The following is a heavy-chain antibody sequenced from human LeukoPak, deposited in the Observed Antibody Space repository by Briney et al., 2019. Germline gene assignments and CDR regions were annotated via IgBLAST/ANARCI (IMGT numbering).Heavy chain of an antibody. CDR2: ISGSGGST. J-gene: IGHJ6*02. V-gene: IGHV3-23*01. D-gene: IGHD4-17*01. CDR1: GFPFSSYA. CDR3: AKDDDYGDYYYYGMDV. Sequence: GGSLRLSCGASGFPFSSYAMSWVLQAPGKGLEWVSAISGSGGSTYYADSVKGRFTISRDNSKNTLYLQMNSLRAEDTAVYYCAKDDDYGDYYYYGMDVWGQGTTVTVSS.